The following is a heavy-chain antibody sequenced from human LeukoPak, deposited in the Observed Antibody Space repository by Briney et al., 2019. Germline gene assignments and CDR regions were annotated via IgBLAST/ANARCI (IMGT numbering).Heavy chain of an antibody. CDR1: GFTFGSSS. J-gene: IGHJ4*02. CDR2: ISGSGGST. CDR3: AGRIVAPGTLEF. Sequence: GGSLRLSCAASGFTFGSSSMSWVRQAPGKGLEWVAAISGSGGSTEYADSLKGRFTISRDNSKNTLYLQMNSLRAEDTAVYYCAGRIVAPGTLEFWGQGTLVTVSS. V-gene: IGHV3-23*01. D-gene: IGHD6-13*01.